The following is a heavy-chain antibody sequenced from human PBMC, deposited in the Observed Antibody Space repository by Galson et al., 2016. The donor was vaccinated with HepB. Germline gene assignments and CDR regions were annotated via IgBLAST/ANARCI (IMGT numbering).Heavy chain of an antibody. V-gene: IGHV4-30-2*01. CDR3: ARGTYYSGSGSRFDS. CDR1: GASISSGRYS. CDR2: IYPFGCP. D-gene: IGHD3-10*01. J-gene: IGHJ4*02. Sequence: TLSLTCAVSGASISSGRYSWGWLRQTPGKGLEWIGYIYPFGCPFYTPSLRSRVAISLDKSKNQFSLNSNSVTAADTAMYFCARGTYYSGSGSRFDSWGQGTLVTVSS.